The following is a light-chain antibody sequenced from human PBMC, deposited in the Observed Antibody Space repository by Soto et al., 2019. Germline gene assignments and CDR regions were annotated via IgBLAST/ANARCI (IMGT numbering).Light chain of an antibody. CDR1: QSIASY. Sequence: DVQMTQSPSSLSASVGDRVTITCRASQSIASYLNWYQQRPGKAPKLLIYAASNLESGVPSRFSGSGSETDFTLTISSLQPEDFATYYCQQSDSTPLTFGEGTKVDIK. V-gene: IGKV1-39*01. CDR2: AAS. J-gene: IGKJ1*01. CDR3: QQSDSTPLT.